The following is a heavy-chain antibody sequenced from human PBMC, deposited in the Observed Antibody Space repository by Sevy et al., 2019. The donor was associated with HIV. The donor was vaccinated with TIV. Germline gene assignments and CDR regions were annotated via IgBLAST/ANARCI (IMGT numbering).Heavy chain of an antibody. CDR2: IYPGDSDT. D-gene: IGHD2-2*01. Sequence: GESLKIPCKGSGYTFTNYWIGWVRQMPGKGLEWMGIIYPGDSDTRYSPSFQGKVTISADKAISTAYLQWSSRKASDTAMYYCARYPIVVVPAAEYYFDYWGQGTLVTVSS. J-gene: IGHJ4*02. CDR1: GYTFTNYW. V-gene: IGHV5-51*01. CDR3: ARYPIVVVPAAEYYFDY.